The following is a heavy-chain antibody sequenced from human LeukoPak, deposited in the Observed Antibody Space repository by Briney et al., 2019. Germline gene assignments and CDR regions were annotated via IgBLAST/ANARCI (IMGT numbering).Heavy chain of an antibody. CDR1: GYTFTSYD. D-gene: IGHD3-10*01. V-gene: IGHV1-18*01. Sequence: ASVKVSCKASGYTFTSYDINLVRQATGQGLEWMGWISAYNGNTNYAQKLQGRVTMTTDTSTSTAYMELRSLRSDDTAVYYCASGPVGEFHYWGQGTLVTVSS. J-gene: IGHJ4*02. CDR3: ASGPVGEFHY. CDR2: ISAYNGNT.